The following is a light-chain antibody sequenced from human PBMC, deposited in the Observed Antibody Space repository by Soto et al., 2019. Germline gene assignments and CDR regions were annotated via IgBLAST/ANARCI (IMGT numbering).Light chain of an antibody. CDR3: QQYGSSAPIT. V-gene: IGKV3-20*01. J-gene: IGKJ5*01. CDR1: QSVSNNY. CDR2: GAS. Sequence: IVLTQSPGTLSLSPCERATLSCRASQSVSNNYLAWYQQKPGQAPRLLIYGASIRATGIPDRFSGSGSETDFTLTISRLEPEDFALYYCQQYGSSAPITFGQGTRLEIK.